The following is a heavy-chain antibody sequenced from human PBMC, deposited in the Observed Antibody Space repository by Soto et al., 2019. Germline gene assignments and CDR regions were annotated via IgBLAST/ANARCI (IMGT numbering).Heavy chain of an antibody. V-gene: IGHV4-59*01. CDR1: GGSISSYY. D-gene: IGHD2-2*01. CDR2: MYYSGST. CDR3: ARVGRYQLLYFDY. J-gene: IGHJ4*02. Sequence: SETLSLTCTVSGGSISSYYWSWIRQPPGKGLEWIGYMYYSGSTNYNPSLKSRVTISVDTSKNQFSLKLSSVTAADTAVYYCARVGRYQLLYFDYWGQGTLVTVSS.